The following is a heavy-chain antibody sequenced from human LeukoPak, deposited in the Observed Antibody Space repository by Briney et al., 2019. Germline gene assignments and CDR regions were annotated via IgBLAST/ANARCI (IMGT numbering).Heavy chain of an antibody. CDR1: GGSISRHY. Sequence: SETLSLTCTVSGGSISRHYWSWIRQPPGKGLEWIGYIYYSGSTNYNPSLKSRVTISVDTSKNQFSLKLSSVTAADTAVHQCAREHVMDVWGKGTTVTVSS. CDR2: IYYSGST. V-gene: IGHV4-59*11. J-gene: IGHJ6*04. CDR3: AREHVMDV.